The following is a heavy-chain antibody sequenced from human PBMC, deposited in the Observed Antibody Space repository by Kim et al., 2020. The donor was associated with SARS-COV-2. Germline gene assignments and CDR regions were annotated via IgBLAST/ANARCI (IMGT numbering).Heavy chain of an antibody. D-gene: IGHD2-2*02. J-gene: IGHJ5*02. V-gene: IGHV4-34*01. Sequence: SRVTLSVDTSQNQFSLKLSSVTAADTAVYYCARGPGRGVVVPAAIRWFDPWGQGTLVTVSS. CDR3: ARGPGRGVVVPAAIRWFDP.